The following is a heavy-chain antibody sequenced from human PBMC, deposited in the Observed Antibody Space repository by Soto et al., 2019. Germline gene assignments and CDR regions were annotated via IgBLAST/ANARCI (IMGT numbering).Heavy chain of an antibody. CDR2: ISGSGGST. V-gene: IGHV3-23*01. CDR3: AKDLVGSLGYCSGGSCPNDY. J-gene: IGHJ4*02. Sequence: PGGSLRLSCAASGFTFSSYAMSWVRQAPGKGLEWVSAISGSGGSTYYADSVKGRFTISRDNSKNTLYLQMNSLRAEDTAVYYCAKDLVGSLGYCSGGSCPNDYRGQGTLVTVSS. D-gene: IGHD2-15*01. CDR1: GFTFSSYA.